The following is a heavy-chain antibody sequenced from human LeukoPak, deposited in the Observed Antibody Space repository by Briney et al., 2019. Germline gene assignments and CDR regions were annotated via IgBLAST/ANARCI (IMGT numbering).Heavy chain of an antibody. V-gene: IGHV3-7*01. CDR2: IKPDGSEN. CDR3: AREGSDYYGSGSYSDY. D-gene: IGHD3-10*01. CDR1: GFIFSDYW. J-gene: IGHJ4*02. Sequence: GGSLRLSCAASGFIFSDYWMGWVRQAPGKGLEWVANIKPDGSENYHVDSVKGRFAFSRDNAKNSLYLQMNSLRAEDTAVYYCAREGSDYYGSGSYSDYWGQGTLVTVSS.